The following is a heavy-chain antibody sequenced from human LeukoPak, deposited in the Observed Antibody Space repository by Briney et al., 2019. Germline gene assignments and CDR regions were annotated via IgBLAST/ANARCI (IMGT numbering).Heavy chain of an antibody. CDR2: IIPIFGTA. CDR1: GGTLSSYA. J-gene: IGHJ4*02. CDR3: ARARGVRDYYFDY. Sequence: SVKVSCKASGGTLSSYAISWVRQAPGQGLEWMGGIIPIFGTANYAQKFQGRVTITADESTSTAYMELSSLRSEDTAVYYCARARGVRDYYFDYWGQGTLVTVSS. V-gene: IGHV1-69*01. D-gene: IGHD3-10*01.